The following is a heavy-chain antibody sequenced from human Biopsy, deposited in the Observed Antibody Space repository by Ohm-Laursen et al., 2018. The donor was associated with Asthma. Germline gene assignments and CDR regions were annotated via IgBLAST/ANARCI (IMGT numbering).Heavy chain of an antibody. V-gene: IGHV3-30*03. CDR3: ASQSSGPDFWSGYYYFDY. CDR1: GFTFSSYG. CDR2: ISYDGSNK. D-gene: IGHD3-3*01. J-gene: IGHJ4*02. Sequence: SLRLSCAASGFTFSSYGMHWVRQAPGKGLEWVAVISYDGSNKYYADSVKGRFTISRDNSKNTLYLQMNSLRAEDTAVYYCASQSSGPDFWSGYYYFDYWGQGTLVTVSP.